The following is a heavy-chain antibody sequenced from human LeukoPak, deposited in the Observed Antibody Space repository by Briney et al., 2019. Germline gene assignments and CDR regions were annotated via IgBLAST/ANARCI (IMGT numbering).Heavy chain of an antibody. CDR3: ARVSPWELPKRGKDYYYYGMDV. CDR1: GYTFTSYY. CDR2: INPSGGST. D-gene: IGHD1-26*01. Sequence: GASVKVSCKASGYTFTSYYMHWVRQAPGQGLEWMGIINPSGGSTSYAQKFQGRVTMTRDTSTSTAYMELRSLRSDDTAVYYCARVSPWELPKRGKDYYYYGMDVWGQGTTVTVSS. J-gene: IGHJ6*02. V-gene: IGHV1-46*01.